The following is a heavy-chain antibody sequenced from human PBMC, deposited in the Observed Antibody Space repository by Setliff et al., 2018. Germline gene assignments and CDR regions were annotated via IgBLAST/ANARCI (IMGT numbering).Heavy chain of an antibody. CDR3: ARGGPGVVIMPAAKLFDY. J-gene: IGHJ4*02. CDR2: INPNSGGT. V-gene: IGHV1-2*06. CDR1: GYTFTGYY. D-gene: IGHD2-2*01. Sequence: ASVKVSCKASGYTFTGYYIHWVRQAPGQGLEWMGRINPNSGGTNYAQKFQGRVTMTWDTSISTAYMELSRLRSDDTAVYYCARGGPGVVIMPAAKLFDYWGQGTLVTVSS.